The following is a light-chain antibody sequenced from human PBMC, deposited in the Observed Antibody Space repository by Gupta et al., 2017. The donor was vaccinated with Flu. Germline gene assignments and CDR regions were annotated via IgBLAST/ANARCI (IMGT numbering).Light chain of an antibody. CDR3: MQALQTG. CDR2: LGS. J-gene: IGKJ2*03. V-gene: IGKV2-28*01. Sequence: LPVTPGEPASISCRSSQSLLHSNGYNYLDWYLQKPGQSPQLLIYLGSNRASGVPDRFSGSGSGTDFTLKISRVEAEDVGVYYCMQALQTGFGQGTKLEIK. CDR1: QSLLHSNGYNY.